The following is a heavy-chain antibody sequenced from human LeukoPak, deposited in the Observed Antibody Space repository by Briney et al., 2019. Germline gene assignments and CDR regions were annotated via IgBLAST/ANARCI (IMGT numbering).Heavy chain of an antibody. Sequence: PGGSLRLSCAASGFTYSSDWMSWVRQAPGKGLEWVANIKQDGSEKYYVDSVKGRFTISRDNAKNSLYLQMNSLRAEDTAVYYCAKAVAAAGTGGYLWGQGTLVTVSS. D-gene: IGHD6-13*01. CDR1: GFTYSSDW. J-gene: IGHJ4*02. V-gene: IGHV3-7*01. CDR2: IKQDGSEK. CDR3: AKAVAAAGTGGYL.